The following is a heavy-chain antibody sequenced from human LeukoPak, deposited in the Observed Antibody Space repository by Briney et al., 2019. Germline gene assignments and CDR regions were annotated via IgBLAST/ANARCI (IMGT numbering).Heavy chain of an antibody. J-gene: IGHJ4*02. CDR1: GYTFTGYY. V-gene: IGHV1-2*02. Sequence: ASVKVSCKASGYTFTGYYMHWVRQAPGQGLEWMGWINPNSGGTNYAQKFQSRVTMTRDTSISTAYMELSRLRSDDTAVYYCARRSIAALRFDYWGQGTLVTVSP. D-gene: IGHD6-6*01. CDR3: ARRSIAALRFDY. CDR2: INPNSGGT.